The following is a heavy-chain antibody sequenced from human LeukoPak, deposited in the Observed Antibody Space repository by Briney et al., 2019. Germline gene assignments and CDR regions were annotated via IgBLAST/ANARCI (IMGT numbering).Heavy chain of an antibody. CDR3: ARDPGIVGATMDV. Sequence: GASVKVSCKASGGTFSSYAISWVRQAPGQGLEWMGGIIPIFGTANYAQKFQGRVTITADKSTSTAYMELSSLRSEDTAVYYCARDPGIVGATMDVWGKGTTVTVSS. D-gene: IGHD1-26*01. J-gene: IGHJ6*04. CDR2: IIPIFGTA. CDR1: GGTFSSYA. V-gene: IGHV1-69*06.